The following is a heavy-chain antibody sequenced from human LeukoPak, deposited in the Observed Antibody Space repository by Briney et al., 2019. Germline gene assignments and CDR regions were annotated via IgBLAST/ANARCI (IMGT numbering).Heavy chain of an antibody. D-gene: IGHD2-2*01. J-gene: IGHJ3*02. Sequence: SVKVSCKASGGTFSSYAISWVRQAPGQGLEWMGGIIPIFGKANYAQKFQGRVTITADESTSTAYMELSSLRTEDTAVYYCARGRRYCSSTSCYEGGYAFDIWGQGTMVTVSS. CDR2: IIPIFGKA. CDR1: GGTFSSYA. V-gene: IGHV1-69*13. CDR3: ARGRRYCSSTSCYEGGYAFDI.